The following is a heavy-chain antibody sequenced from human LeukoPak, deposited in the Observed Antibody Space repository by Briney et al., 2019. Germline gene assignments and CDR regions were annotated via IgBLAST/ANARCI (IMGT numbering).Heavy chain of an antibody. Sequence: SETLSLTCAVYVGPSSGYYWSWIRQPPGKGLEWIGEINHSGSTNYNPSLKSRVTISVDTSKNQFSLKLSSVTAADTAVYYCARGRHPITMIVVVITRGYYFDYWGQGTLVTVSS. J-gene: IGHJ4*02. CDR3: ARGRHPITMIVVVITRGYYFDY. V-gene: IGHV4-34*01. CDR2: INHSGST. D-gene: IGHD3-22*01. CDR1: VGPSSGYY.